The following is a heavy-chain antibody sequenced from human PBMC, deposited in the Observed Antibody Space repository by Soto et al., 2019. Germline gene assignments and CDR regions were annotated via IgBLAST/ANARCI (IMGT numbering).Heavy chain of an antibody. CDR3: VKDGGYCSSATCYSPRNHYFDA. Sequence: GGSLRLSCAASGVDFSVYWMSWVRQAPGKGPEWVANIKFDGSEKQYVDSVKGRFTISRDNARNSVFLQMDSLRAGDTAVYYCVKDGGYCSSATCYSPRNHYFDAWGQGTPVTVSS. CDR1: GVDFSVYW. D-gene: IGHD2-2*01. CDR2: IKFDGSEK. V-gene: IGHV3-7*03. J-gene: IGHJ5*02.